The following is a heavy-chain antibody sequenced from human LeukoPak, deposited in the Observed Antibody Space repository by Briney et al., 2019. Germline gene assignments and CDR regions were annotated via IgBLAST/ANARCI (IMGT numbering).Heavy chain of an antibody. J-gene: IGHJ4*02. D-gene: IGHD2-21*02. CDR3: ARWVVVTGCSY. V-gene: IGHV4-39*07. CDR2: IYYSGST. Sequence: SETLSLTCTVSGGSISSSSYYWGWIRQPPGKGLEWIGSIYYSGSTYYNPSLKSRVTISVDTSKNQFSLKLSSETAADTAVYYCARWVVVTGCSYWGQGTLVTVSS. CDR1: GGSISSSSYY.